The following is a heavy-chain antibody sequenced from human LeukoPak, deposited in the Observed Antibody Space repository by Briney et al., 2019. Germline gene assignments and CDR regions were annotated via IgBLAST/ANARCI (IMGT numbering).Heavy chain of an antibody. CDR3: AHSPGGSGYYSDPYYFDY. CDR1: GGTFSSYA. CDR2: IIPILGIA. Sequence: ASVKVSCKAPGGTFSSYAISWVRQAPGQGLEWMGRIIPILGIANYAQKFQGRVTITADKSTSTAYMELSSLRSEDTAVYYCAHSPGGSGYYSDPYYFDYWGQGTLVTVSS. D-gene: IGHD3-22*01. J-gene: IGHJ4*02. V-gene: IGHV1-69*04.